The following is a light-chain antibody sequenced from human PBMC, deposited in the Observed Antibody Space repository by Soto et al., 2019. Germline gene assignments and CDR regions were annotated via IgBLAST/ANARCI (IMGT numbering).Light chain of an antibody. Sequence: DIQMTQSPSTLSASVGDRVTITCRANQSLSTWLAWYQQKPGKAPKLLISDASTLESGVPSRFSGSGSGTEFTLTITSLLPDDFATYYCQQYKTFSPWTFGHETRVETK. CDR2: DAS. J-gene: IGKJ1*01. CDR3: QQYKTFSPWT. V-gene: IGKV1-5*01. CDR1: QSLSTW.